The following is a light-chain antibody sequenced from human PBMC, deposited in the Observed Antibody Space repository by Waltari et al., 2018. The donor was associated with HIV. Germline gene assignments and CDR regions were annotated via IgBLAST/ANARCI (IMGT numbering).Light chain of an antibody. J-gene: IGKJ4*01. Sequence: EIVLTQSPGTLSWSPGERATLSCRASQSVADSFLAWYQQKPGQAPRLLIFGASTRATGVPDRFSGSGSGTDFTLTISRLESEDVAIYYCQQYGTSPLTFGGGTKVEIK. CDR3: QQYGTSPLT. V-gene: IGKV3-20*01. CDR2: GAS. CDR1: QSVADSF.